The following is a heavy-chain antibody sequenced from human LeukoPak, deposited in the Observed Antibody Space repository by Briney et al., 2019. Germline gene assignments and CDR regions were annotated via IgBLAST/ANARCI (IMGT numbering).Heavy chain of an antibody. V-gene: IGHV4-4*07. CDR3: ARCHYYDSSGYYEEDY. J-gene: IGHJ4*02. CDR2: IYTSGST. Sequence: SQTLSLTCTVSGGSISSYYWSWIRQPAGKGLEWIGRIYTSGSTNHNPSLKSRVTMSVDTSRNQFSLKLSSVTAADTAVYYCARCHYYDSSGYYEEDYWGQGTLVTVSS. D-gene: IGHD3-22*01. CDR1: GGSISSYY.